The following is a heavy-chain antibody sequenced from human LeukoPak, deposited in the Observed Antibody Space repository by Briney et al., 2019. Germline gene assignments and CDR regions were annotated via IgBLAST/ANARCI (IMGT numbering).Heavy chain of an antibody. D-gene: IGHD1-1*01. V-gene: IGHV4-4*07. J-gene: IGHJ5*02. Sequence: PSETLSLTCTVSGDSISSYYWSWIRQPAGKGLEYIGRIYTSGSTNYNPSLKSRVTMSVDTSKNQFSLKLSSVTAADTAVYYCARDGPQPDWFDPWGQGTLVTVSS. CDR3: ARDGPQPDWFDP. CDR1: GDSISSYY. CDR2: IYTSGST.